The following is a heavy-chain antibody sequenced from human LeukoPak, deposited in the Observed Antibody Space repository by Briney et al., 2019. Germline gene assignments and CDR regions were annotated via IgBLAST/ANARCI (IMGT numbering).Heavy chain of an antibody. J-gene: IGHJ4*02. Sequence: SETLSLTCAVYGGSFSGYYWSWIRQPPGKGLEWIGEINHSGSTNYNPSLKSRVTISVDTSKNQFSLKLSSVTAADTAVYYCARAHPWFGESNADYWGQGTLVTVSS. V-gene: IGHV4-34*01. CDR3: ARAHPWFGESNADY. D-gene: IGHD3-10*01. CDR1: GGSFSGYY. CDR2: INHSGST.